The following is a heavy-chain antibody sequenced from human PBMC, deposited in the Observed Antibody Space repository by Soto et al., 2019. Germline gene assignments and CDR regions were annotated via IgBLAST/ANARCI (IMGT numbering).Heavy chain of an antibody. CDR1: GGSISSSSYY. J-gene: IGHJ4*02. CDR2: IYYSGST. V-gene: IGHV4-39*07. D-gene: IGHD2-2*01. CDR3: ARGRLVPAVNFDY. Sequence: SETLSLTCTVSGGSISSSSYYWGWIRQPPGKGLEWIGSIYYSGSTYYNPSLKSRVTISVDTSKNQFSLKLNSVTAADTAVYYCARGRLVPAVNFDYWGLGTLVTVSS.